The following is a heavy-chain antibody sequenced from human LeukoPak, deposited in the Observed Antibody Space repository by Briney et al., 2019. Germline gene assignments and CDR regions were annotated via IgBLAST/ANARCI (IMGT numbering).Heavy chain of an antibody. Sequence: PGGSLRLSCAASGFTFSDHYMDWLRQAPGKGLEWVGRSRNKANSYTTEYAASVKGRFTISRDDSKNSLYLQMNSLKTEDTAVYYCARVATVSAPPNYGMEVWGQGTTVTVSS. CDR1: GFTFSDHY. J-gene: IGHJ6*02. D-gene: IGHD5/OR15-5a*01. V-gene: IGHV3-72*01. CDR2: SRNKANSYTT. CDR3: ARVATVSAPPNYGMEV.